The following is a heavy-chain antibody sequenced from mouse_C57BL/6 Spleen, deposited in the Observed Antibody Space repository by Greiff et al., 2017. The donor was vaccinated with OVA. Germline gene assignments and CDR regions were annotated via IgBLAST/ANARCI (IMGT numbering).Heavy chain of an antibody. CDR2: IYPGSGDT. V-gene: IGHV1-76*01. Sequence: VQLQQSGAELVRPGASVKLSCKASGYTFTDYYINWVKQRPGQGLEWIARIYPGSGDTYYNEKFKGKATLTAEKSSSTAYMQLSSLTSEDSAVYFCAREYPSCSFFDYWGQGTTLTVSS. J-gene: IGHJ2*01. D-gene: IGHD2-12*01. CDR3: AREYPSCSFFDY. CDR1: GYTFTDYY.